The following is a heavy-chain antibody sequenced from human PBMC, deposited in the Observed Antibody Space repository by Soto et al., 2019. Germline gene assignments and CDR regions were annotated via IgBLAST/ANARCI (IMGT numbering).Heavy chain of an antibody. V-gene: IGHV1-18*01. CDR1: GYXFTSYG. CDR3: APHVSCSGGSCQYDAFAI. J-gene: IGHJ3*02. D-gene: IGHD2-15*01. CDR2: ISVYNGNT. Sequence: ASVKVSCKASGYXFTSYGISWVRQAPGQGLEWMGWISVYNGNTNYAQKLQGRVTMTTDTSTNTAYMELRSLRSGDTAVYYCAPHVSCSGGSCQYDAFAIRGQGTMVTVSS.